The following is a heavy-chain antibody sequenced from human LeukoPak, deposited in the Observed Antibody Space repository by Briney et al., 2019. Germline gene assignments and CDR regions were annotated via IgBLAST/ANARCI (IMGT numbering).Heavy chain of an antibody. Sequence: SETLSLTCAVYGGSFSGYYWSWIRQPPGKGLEWIGYIYYSGSTNYNPSLKSRVTISVDTSKNQFSLKLSSVAAADTAVYYCAREPDSRAFDIWGQGTMVTVSS. CDR3: AREPDSRAFDI. J-gene: IGHJ3*02. V-gene: IGHV4-59*01. CDR2: IYYSGST. CDR1: GGSFSGYY.